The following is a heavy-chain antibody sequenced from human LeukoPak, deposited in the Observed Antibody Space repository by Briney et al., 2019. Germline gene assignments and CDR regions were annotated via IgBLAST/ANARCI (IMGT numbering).Heavy chain of an antibody. J-gene: IGHJ4*02. D-gene: IGHD5-18*01. CDR3: ARGAAGYSYG. V-gene: IGHV4-59*01. CDR2: IYYSGST. CDR1: GGPISSYY. Sequence: SETLSLTCTVSGGPISSYYWSWLRQPPGKGLEWIGHIYYSGSTNYNPSLKSRVTISIDTSKNQFSLRLSSVTAADTAVYYCARGAAGYSYGWGQGTLVTVSS.